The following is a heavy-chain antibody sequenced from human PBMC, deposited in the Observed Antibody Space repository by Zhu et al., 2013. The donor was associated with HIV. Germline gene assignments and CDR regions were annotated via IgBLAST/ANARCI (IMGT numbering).Heavy chain of an antibody. V-gene: IGHV3-30-3*01. J-gene: IGHJ4*02. D-gene: IGHD5-12*01. CDR1: GFTFSSYA. Sequence: VQLVESGGGVVQPGRSLRLSCAASGFTFSSYAMHWVRQAPGKGLEWVAVISYDGSNKYYADSVKGRFTISRDNSKNTLYLQMNSLRAEDTAVYYCARDVDIVATMRSQFDYWGQGTLVTVSS. CDR2: ISYDGSNK. CDR3: ARDVDIVATMRSQFDY.